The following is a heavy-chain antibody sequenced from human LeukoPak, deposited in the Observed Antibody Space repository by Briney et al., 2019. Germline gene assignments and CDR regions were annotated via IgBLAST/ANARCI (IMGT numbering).Heavy chain of an antibody. CDR2: IYPHDSDT. D-gene: IGHD3-10*01. V-gene: IGHV5-51*01. CDR1: GFRFTNYW. Sequence: GESLKISCKGSGFRFTNYWIAWVRQMPGKGLEWMGIIYPHDSDTRYSPSFQGHVTISADKSINTAYLQWSSLRASDSAMYFCARIRLGESLADFWGQGTPVTVSS. CDR3: ARIRLGESLADF. J-gene: IGHJ4*02.